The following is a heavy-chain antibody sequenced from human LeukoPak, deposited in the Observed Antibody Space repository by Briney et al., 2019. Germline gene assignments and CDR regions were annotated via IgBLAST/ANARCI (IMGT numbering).Heavy chain of an antibody. CDR3: ARVLGVGGTIDY. CDR2: MNPNSANT. Sequence: ASVKVSCKASGYTFTSYDIHWVRQATGQGLEWMGWMNPNSANTGYAQKFQGRVTMTRNTSISTAYMELSSLRSEDTAVYYCARVLGVGGTIDYWGQGTLVTVSS. J-gene: IGHJ4*02. CDR1: GYTFTSYD. V-gene: IGHV1-8*01. D-gene: IGHD1-26*01.